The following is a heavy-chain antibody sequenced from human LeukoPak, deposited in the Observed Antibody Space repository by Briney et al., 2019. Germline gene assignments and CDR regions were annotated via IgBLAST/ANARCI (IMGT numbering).Heavy chain of an antibody. V-gene: IGHV3-74*01. CDR1: GFTFSAYW. J-gene: IGHJ6*02. Sequence: GGSLRLSCAASGFTFSAYWMHWVRQAPGKGLLWVSRINSDGTSTNYADSVRGRFTISRDNAKTTLYLQMKSLRAEDTAVYYWARGLDYYAMDVWGQGTTVAVSS. CDR2: INSDGTST. CDR3: ARGLDYYAMDV.